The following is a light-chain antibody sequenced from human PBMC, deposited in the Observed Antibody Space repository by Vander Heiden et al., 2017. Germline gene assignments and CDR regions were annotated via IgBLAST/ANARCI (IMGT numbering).Light chain of an antibody. Sequence: SYVLTQPPSVSVAPGKTARITCGGDVIGSKSVHWYQQKTGQAPVLVIYDNSGRPSGIPARFSGSNSGNTATLAINWVEAGDEADYYCQVWESISDHQVFGGGTTLTVL. CDR3: QVWESISDHQV. CDR1: VIGSKS. CDR2: DNS. J-gene: IGLJ3*02. V-gene: IGLV3-21*01.